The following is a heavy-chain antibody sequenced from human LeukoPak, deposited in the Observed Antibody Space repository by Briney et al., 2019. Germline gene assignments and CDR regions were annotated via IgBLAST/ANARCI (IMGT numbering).Heavy chain of an antibody. CDR2: ISSSGTTI. V-gene: IGHV3-48*03. CDR3: ARGYCSGGSCCGGDY. D-gene: IGHD2-15*01. Sequence: RGSLRLSCAASGFTFSNYEMNWVRQAPGKGLEWVSYISSSGTTIYYAERRFTISRDNAKNSLYLLMNSLRAEDTAIYYCARGYCSGGSCCGGDYWGQGTLITVSS. J-gene: IGHJ4*02. CDR1: GFTFSNYE.